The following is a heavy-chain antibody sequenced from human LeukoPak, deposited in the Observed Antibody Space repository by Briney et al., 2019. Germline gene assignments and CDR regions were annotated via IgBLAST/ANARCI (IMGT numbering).Heavy chain of an antibody. CDR1: GFTVSGTY. CDR3: AKRGPVVYDL. CDR2: IYTGDST. J-gene: IGHJ4*02. Sequence: GSLRLSCAASGFTVSGTYMSWVRQAPGKGLEWVSIIYTGDSTYYAGSVKGRFTISRDNSKNTLYLQMNSLRPEDTAVYYCAKRGPVVYDLRGQGTLVTVSS. V-gene: IGHV3-66*01. D-gene: IGHD3-16*01.